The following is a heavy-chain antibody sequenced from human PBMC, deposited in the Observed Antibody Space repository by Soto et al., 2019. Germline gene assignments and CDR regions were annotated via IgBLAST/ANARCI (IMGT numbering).Heavy chain of an antibody. CDR1: GGPFSRGGYY. Sequence: SETLSLTCTVSGGPFSRGGYYWSWIRQHPGKGLECIGYIFYTGSTYYNPTLKSRVTMSVDTSKRQFSLNLSSLTAADTAVYYCARGDGYNWTPAGEIWGQGTMVTVSS. CDR3: ARGDGYNWTPAGEI. D-gene: IGHD5-12*01. CDR2: IFYTGST. J-gene: IGHJ3*02. V-gene: IGHV4-31*03.